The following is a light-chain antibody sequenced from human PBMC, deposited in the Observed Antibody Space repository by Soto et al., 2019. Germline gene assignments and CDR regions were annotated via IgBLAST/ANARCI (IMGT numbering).Light chain of an antibody. CDR3: SSYTSSSTL. J-gene: IGLJ1*01. CDR2: AVT. V-gene: IGLV2-14*01. Sequence: LTHPASVSGSPGQSITISCTGTSSDVGGYNYVSWYQQHPGKAPKLMIYAVTDRPSGVSSRFSGSKSGNTASLTISGLQAEDEADYYCSSYTSSSTLFGTGSKVTVL. CDR1: SSDVGGYNY.